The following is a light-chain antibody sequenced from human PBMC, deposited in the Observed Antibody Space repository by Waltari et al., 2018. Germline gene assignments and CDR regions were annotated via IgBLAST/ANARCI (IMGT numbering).Light chain of an antibody. V-gene: IGKV4-1*01. CDR3: QQYYTFPPT. Sequence: DIVMTQSPASLSVSLAERATINCMSGQNLLYSSNNKNYLAWYQQKPGQPPKLLIYWASTRKSGVPDRFSGSGSETDFTLTISNLQAEDVAVYYCQQYYTFPPTFGPGTKVDFK. J-gene: IGKJ3*01. CDR1: QNLLYSSNNKNY. CDR2: WAS.